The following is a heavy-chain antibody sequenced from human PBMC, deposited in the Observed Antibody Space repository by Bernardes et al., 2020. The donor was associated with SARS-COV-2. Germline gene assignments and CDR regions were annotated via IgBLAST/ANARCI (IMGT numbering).Heavy chain of an antibody. CDR2: IWYDGSNK. V-gene: IGHV3-33*01. CDR1: GFTFSSYG. D-gene: IGHD3-3*01. Sequence: GGSLRLSCAASGFTFSSYGMHWVRQAPGKGLEWVAVIWYDGSNKYYADSVKGRFTISRDNSKNTLYLQMNSLRAEDTAVYYCARHPDFTISAYGMDVWGQGTTVTVSS. J-gene: IGHJ6*02. CDR3: ARHPDFTISAYGMDV.